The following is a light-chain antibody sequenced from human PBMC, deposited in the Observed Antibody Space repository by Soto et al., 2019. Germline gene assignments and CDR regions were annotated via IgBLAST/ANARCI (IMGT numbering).Light chain of an antibody. CDR2: KVS. V-gene: IGKV2-30*01. J-gene: IGKJ1*01. CDR1: QSLVSSNGNTF. CDR3: MEATRWPWT. Sequence: DVVMTQSPLSLPVTLGQPASISCRSSQSLVSSNGNTFLIWFQQRPGQSPRRLIYKVSNRDSAVPDRCTGGGSGTDFTLEISRVEAEDVGVYYCMEATRWPWTFGQGTKVEIK.